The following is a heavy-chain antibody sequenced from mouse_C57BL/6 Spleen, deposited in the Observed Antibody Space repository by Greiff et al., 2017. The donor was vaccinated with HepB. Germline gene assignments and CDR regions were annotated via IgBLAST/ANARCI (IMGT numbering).Heavy chain of an antibody. CDR2: INPSSGYT. V-gene: IGHV1-4*01. CDR3: ARGGYDGFGYAMDY. J-gene: IGHJ4*01. D-gene: IGHD2-2*01. Sequence: QVHVKQSGAELARPGASVKMSCKASGYTFTSYTMHWVKQRPGQGLEWIGYINPSSGYTKYNQKFKDKATLTADKSSSTAYMQLSSLTSEDSAVYYCARGGYDGFGYAMDYWGQGTSVTVSS. CDR1: GYTFTSYT.